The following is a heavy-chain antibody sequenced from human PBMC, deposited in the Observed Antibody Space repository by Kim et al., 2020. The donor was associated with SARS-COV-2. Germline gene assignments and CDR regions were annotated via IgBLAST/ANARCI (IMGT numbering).Heavy chain of an antibody. J-gene: IGHJ4*02. CDR1: GYSFTSYW. D-gene: IGHD6-6*01. Sequence: GESLKISCKGSGYSFTSYWISWVRQMPGKGLEWMGRIDPSDSYTNYSPSFQGHVTISADKSISTAYLQWSSLKASDTAMYYCAGGGAYSSSDFDYWGQGTLVTVSS. CDR2: IDPSDSYT. V-gene: IGHV5-10-1*01. CDR3: AGGGAYSSSDFDY.